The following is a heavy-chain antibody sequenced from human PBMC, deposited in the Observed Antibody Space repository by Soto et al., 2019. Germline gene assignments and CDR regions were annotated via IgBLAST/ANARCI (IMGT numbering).Heavy chain of an antibody. J-gene: IGHJ4*02. CDR3: ARHWWSSGSYLVFDS. D-gene: IGHD6-19*01. Sequence: TLSLTCTISGASTGGYYWSWIRQSPGKGLEWIGYVYSAGSTKYNPSLQSRVAISIDTSKRQFSLKLTSVTAADTALYYCARHWWSSGSYLVFDSWGQGTLVTVSS. CDR2: VYSAGST. V-gene: IGHV4-59*08. CDR1: GASTGGYY.